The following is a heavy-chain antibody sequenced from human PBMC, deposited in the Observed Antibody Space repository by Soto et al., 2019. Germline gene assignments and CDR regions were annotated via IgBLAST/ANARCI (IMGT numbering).Heavy chain of an antibody. D-gene: IGHD6-13*01. CDR1: GGSFSGYY. Sequence: PSETLSLTCAVYGGSFSGYYWSWIRQPPGKGLEWIGEINHSGSTNYNPSLKSRVTISVDTSKDQFSLKLSSVTAADTAVYYCARGAGSTAADLFDYWGQGTLVTVSS. CDR2: INHSGST. V-gene: IGHV4-34*01. J-gene: IGHJ4*02. CDR3: ARGAGSTAADLFDY.